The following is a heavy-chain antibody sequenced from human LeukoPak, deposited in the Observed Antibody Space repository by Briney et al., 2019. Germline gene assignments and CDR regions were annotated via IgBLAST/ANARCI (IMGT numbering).Heavy chain of an antibody. J-gene: IGHJ4*02. V-gene: IGHV3-21*01. Sequence: GGSLRLSCAASGFTFSSYSMNWVRQAPGKGLEWVSSISSSSYIYYADSVKGRFTISRDNAKNSLYLQMNSLRAEDTAVYYCARVTTVVTPGFYDYWGQGTLVTVSS. CDR1: GFTFSSYS. CDR3: ARVTTVVTPGFYDY. CDR2: ISSSSYI. D-gene: IGHD4-23*01.